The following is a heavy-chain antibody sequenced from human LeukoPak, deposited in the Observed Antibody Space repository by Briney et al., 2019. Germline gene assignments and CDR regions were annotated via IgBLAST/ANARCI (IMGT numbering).Heavy chain of an antibody. CDR1: GYSISSGYY. CDR3: ARGMIRIAAAGTRWFDP. J-gene: IGHJ5*02. Sequence: SETLSLTCTVSGYSISSGYYWGWIRQPPGKGLEWIGSIYHSGSTYYNPSLKSRVTISVDTSKNQFSLKLSSVTAADTAVYYCARGMIRIAAAGTRWFDPWGQGTLVTVSS. V-gene: IGHV4-38-2*02. CDR2: IYHSGST. D-gene: IGHD6-13*01.